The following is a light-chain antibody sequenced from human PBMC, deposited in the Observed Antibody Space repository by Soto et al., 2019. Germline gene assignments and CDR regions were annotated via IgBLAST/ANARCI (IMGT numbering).Light chain of an antibody. V-gene: IGKV1-9*01. Sequence: IQLTQSPSSLSASVGDRITITCRASQGISSFLAWYQQKPGKAPKLLIYAASTLQSGVPSRFSGSGSGTHFTLTISSLQPEDFATYYCQQFAHLPTFGGGTKVDIK. CDR1: QGISSF. J-gene: IGKJ4*01. CDR2: AAS. CDR3: QQFAHLPT.